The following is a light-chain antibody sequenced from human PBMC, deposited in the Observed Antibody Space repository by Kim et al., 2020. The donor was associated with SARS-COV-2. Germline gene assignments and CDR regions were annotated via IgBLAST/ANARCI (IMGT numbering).Light chain of an antibody. CDR1: SSDVGSYNL. V-gene: IGLV2-23*02. CDR3: CSYASITTFVV. Sequence: QSALTQPASVSGSPGQSITISCTGTSSDVGSYNLVSWYQHHPGKAPKLMIYEVSKRPSGVSNRFSGSKSGNTASLTISGLQAEDEADYYCCSYASITTFVVFGGGTQLTVL. CDR2: EVS. J-gene: IGLJ2*01.